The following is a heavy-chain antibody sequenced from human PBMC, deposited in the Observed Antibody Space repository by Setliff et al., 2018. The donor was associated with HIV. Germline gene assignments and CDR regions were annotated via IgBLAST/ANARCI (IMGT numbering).Heavy chain of an antibody. V-gene: IGHV4-31*03. Sequence: SETLSLTCTVSGGSISSGGYYWSWIRQHPGKGLEWIGYIYYSGSTYYNPSLKSRVTISVDTSKNTVFLQLNALRPEDTAVYYCASARIPTGGTSTSFDFWGQGALVTVSS. J-gene: IGHJ4*02. D-gene: IGHD1-1*01. CDR2: IYYSGST. CDR1: GGSISSGGYY. CDR3: ASARIPTGGTSTSFDF.